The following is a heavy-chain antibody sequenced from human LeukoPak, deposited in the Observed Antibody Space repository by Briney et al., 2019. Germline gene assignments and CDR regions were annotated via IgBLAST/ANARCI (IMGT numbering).Heavy chain of an antibody. V-gene: IGHV3-48*03. CDR1: GFTFSSYE. J-gene: IGHJ6*03. CDR3: AELGITRIGGV. Sequence: TGGSLRPSCAASGFTFSSYEMNWVRQAPGKGLEWVSYISSSGTTIYYADSVKGRYTLTKDNAKNSLYLQMNSLRGEDTAVHYCAELGITRIGGVWGKGTTVTISS. D-gene: IGHD3-10*02. CDR2: ISSSGTTI.